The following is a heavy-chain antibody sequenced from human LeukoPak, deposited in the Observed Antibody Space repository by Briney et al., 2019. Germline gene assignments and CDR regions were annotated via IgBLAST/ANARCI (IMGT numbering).Heavy chain of an antibody. CDR2: FDPEDGET. J-gene: IGHJ4*02. CDR1: GYTLTELS. CDR3: ATGATGFDY. V-gene: IGHV1-24*01. Sequence: ASVKVSCQVAGYTLTELSMHWVRQAPGKGLEWMGGFDPEDGETIYAQKFQGRVTMTEDTSTDTAYMELSSLRSEDTAVYDCATGATGFDYWGQGTLVTVSS.